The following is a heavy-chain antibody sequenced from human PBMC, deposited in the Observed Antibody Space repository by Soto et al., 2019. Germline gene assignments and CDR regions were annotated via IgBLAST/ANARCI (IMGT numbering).Heavy chain of an antibody. CDR1: GYTFTSYG. V-gene: IGHV1-18*04. Sequence: ASVKVSCKASGYTFTSYGISWVRQAPGQGLEWMGWISAYNGNTNYAQKLQGRVTMTTDTSTSTAYMELRSLRSDDTAVYYCARDPRWELHDYYYYGMDVWGQGNTVTVSS. CDR3: ARDPRWELHDYYYYGMDV. D-gene: IGHD1-26*01. CDR2: ISAYNGNT. J-gene: IGHJ6*02.